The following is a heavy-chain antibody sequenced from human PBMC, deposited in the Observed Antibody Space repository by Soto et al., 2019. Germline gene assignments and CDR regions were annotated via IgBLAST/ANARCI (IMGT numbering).Heavy chain of an antibody. CDR3: ARSLLQGDF. J-gene: IGHJ4*02. CDR1: GYTFIHYY. D-gene: IGHD2-21*01. CDR2: INPNGGST. Sequence: QVQLVQSGAEVKKPGASVKVSCKASGYTFIHYYIHWVRQAPGQGLEWMAIINPNGGSTNYAQKFRGRVTVTSDTSTTTVSMELNSLGSDDTAVYCWARSLLQGDFWGQGTLVTVSS. V-gene: IGHV1-46*01.